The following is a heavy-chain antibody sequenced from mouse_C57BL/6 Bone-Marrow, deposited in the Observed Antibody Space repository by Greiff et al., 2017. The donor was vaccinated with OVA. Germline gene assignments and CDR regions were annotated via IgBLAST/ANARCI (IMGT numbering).Heavy chain of an antibody. V-gene: IGHV7-1*01. J-gene: IGHJ4*01. CDR1: GFTFSDFY. Sequence: DVKLVESGGGLVQSGRSLRLSCATSGFTFSDFYMEWVRQAPGKGLEWIAASRNKANDYTTEYSASVKGRFIVSRDTSQSILYLQMNALRAEDTAIYYCARDGYAMDYWGQGTSVTVSS. D-gene: IGHD2-12*01. CDR3: ARDGYAMDY. CDR2: SRNKANDYTT.